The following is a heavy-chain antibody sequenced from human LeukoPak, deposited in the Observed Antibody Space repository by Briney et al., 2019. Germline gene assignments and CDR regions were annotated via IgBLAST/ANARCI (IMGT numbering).Heavy chain of an antibody. V-gene: IGHV3-48*02. Sequence: GGSLRLSCAASGFTFSSYSMNWVRQAPGKGLEWVSYISSSSSTIYYADSVKGRFTISRDNAMNSLYLQMNSLRDEDTAVYYCARDRVRYSSGWYAGFDYWGQGTLVTVSS. CDR2: ISSSSSTI. CDR3: ARDRVRYSSGWYAGFDY. J-gene: IGHJ4*02. D-gene: IGHD6-19*01. CDR1: GFTFSSYS.